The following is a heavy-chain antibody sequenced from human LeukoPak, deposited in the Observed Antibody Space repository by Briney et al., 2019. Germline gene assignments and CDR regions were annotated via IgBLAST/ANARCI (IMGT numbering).Heavy chain of an antibody. V-gene: IGHV3-74*01. CDR1: GFTFSSHW. CDR3: ARGNVEMTFDY. CDR2: IKGDGSST. J-gene: IGHJ4*02. D-gene: IGHD5-24*01. Sequence: GGSLRLSCAASGFTFSSHWMHWVRHAPGKGLVWVSRIKGDGSSTSYADSVKGRFTISRENAKNSLYLQMNSLRAGDTAVYYCARGNVEMTFDYWGQGTLVTVSS.